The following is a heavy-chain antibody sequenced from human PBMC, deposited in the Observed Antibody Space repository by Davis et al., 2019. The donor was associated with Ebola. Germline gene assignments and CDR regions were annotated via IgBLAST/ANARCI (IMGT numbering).Heavy chain of an antibody. V-gene: IGHV1-18*01. D-gene: IGHD6-19*01. CDR3: ARGRNGGWDFDY. CDR2: ISAYNGHT. J-gene: IGHJ4*02. Sequence: ASVTVSCKASGYTFNSHGISWVRQAPGHGLEWMAWISAYNGHTNYAQKFQGRLTLTTDTSTSTVYMELRSLTSDDTAEYYCARGRNGGWDFDYWGQGTRVTVSS. CDR1: GYTFNSHG.